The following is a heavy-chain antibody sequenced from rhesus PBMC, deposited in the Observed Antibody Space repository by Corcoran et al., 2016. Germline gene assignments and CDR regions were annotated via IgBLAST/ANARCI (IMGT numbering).Heavy chain of an antibody. CDR3: AKDASSWSNQYGLDS. Sequence: EVQLVETGGGLVQPGGSLKLSCAASGFTFSSYGMSWVSQAPGKGLEWVSAIHGGGVSTHHPDSVKGRCTISRDNSKNSLSLQMNSLRAEDTAVYYCAKDASSWSNQYGLDSWGQGVVVTVSS. CDR1: GFTFSSYG. V-gene: IGHV3S5*01. CDR2: IHGGGVST. D-gene: IGHD6-13*01. J-gene: IGHJ6*01.